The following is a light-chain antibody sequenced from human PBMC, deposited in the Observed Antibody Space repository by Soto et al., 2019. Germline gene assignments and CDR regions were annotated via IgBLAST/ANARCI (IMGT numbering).Light chain of an antibody. V-gene: IGKV3-20*01. Sequence: ERVLTQSPGTLALSPGETATLSCRARQSVSSDYLAWYQQKPGQPPRLLIYGASSRATGVPERFSGSGSGTDFTLTSSSLEPEDFAVYYCQQHGSSFGGGTKVEIK. J-gene: IGKJ4*01. CDR1: QSVSSDY. CDR3: QQHGSS. CDR2: GAS.